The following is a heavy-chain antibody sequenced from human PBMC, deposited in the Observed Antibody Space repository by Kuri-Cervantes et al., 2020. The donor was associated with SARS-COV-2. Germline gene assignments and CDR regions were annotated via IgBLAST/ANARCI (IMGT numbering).Heavy chain of an antibody. J-gene: IGHJ5*02. CDR2: IYTSGST. V-gene: IGHV4-4*07. D-gene: IGHD6-13*01. CDR3: ASGPYGQQLVPGWFDP. CDR1: GFTFSDHY. Sequence: GSLRLSCAASGFTFSDHYIDWVRQAPGKGLEWIGRIYTSGSTNYNPSLKSRVTISVDTSKNQFSLKLSSVTAADTAVYYCASGPYGQQLVPGWFDPWGQGTLVTVSS.